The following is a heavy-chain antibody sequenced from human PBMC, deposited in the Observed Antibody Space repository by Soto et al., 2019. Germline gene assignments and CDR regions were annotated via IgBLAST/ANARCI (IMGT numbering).Heavy chain of an antibody. J-gene: IGHJ4*02. CDR2: ISAHNGNT. V-gene: IGHV1-18*01. Sequence: QVHLVQSGAEVKKPGASVKVSCKGSGYCYTTYGITWVRQAPGQGLEWMAWISAHNGNTDYAQNLQGRVTMTRDTPTSTAYMELRSLRSDDTALDYCARGRYGDYWGQGALVTVSS. CDR3: ARGRYGDY. CDR1: GYCYTTYG. D-gene: IGHD1-1*01.